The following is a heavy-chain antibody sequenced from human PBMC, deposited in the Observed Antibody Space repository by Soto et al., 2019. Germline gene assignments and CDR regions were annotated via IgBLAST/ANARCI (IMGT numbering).Heavy chain of an antibody. CDR3: AKDSLYSSSSGGHFDY. D-gene: IGHD6-6*01. Sequence: EVQLVESGGDLVQPGRSLRLSCAASGFTFDDYAMHWVRLAPGKGLEWVSSISWNSRNIGYADSVKGRFTISRDNAKNYLYLQLNSLRGEDTALYYCAKDSLYSSSSGGHFDYWGQGTLVTVSS. CDR1: GFTFDDYA. CDR2: ISWNSRNI. J-gene: IGHJ4*02. V-gene: IGHV3-9*01.